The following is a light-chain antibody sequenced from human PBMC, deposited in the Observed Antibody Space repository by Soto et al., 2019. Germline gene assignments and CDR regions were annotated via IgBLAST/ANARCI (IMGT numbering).Light chain of an antibody. CDR3: SSYTSSSSRV. CDR1: SXDVGGYIY. CDR2: EVS. V-gene: IGLV2-14*01. J-gene: IGLJ1*01. Sequence: QSVLTQPASVSGYPGQAITISCTGTSXDVGGYIYVSWYQQHPGKAPKLMIYEVSNRPSGVSNRFSGSKSGNTASLTISGLQAEDEADYYCSSYTSSSSRVFGTGTKVTVL.